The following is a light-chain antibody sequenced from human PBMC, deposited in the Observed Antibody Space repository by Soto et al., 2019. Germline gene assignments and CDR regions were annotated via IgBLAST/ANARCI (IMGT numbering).Light chain of an antibody. V-gene: IGLV2-8*01. CDR3: SSYSASDSFVV. J-gene: IGLJ2*01. Sequence: QSALTQPPSASGSPGQSVTISGTGTSSEVGGYNYVSLYQHHPDKAPKLIIYEVYKRPSWVHDRCSGSKSGTTASLTVSGLQAEDEAEYYCSSYSASDSFVVFGGGTTLTVL. CDR2: EVY. CDR1: SSEVGGYNY.